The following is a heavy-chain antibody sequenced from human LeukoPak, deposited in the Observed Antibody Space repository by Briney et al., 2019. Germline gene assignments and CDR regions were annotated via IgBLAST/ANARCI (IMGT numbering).Heavy chain of an antibody. CDR1: GFTVSSNY. D-gene: IGHD2-2*01. Sequence: GGSLRLSCAASGFTVSSNYMSWVRQAPGKGLEWVSGLHADSGMTYYADSVKGRFTISRGNSKNTLYFQMNNLRAEDTALYYCVKDFLHGPHIEPVGSVGPFDYWGQGTLVTVSS. CDR2: LHADSGMT. CDR3: VKDFLHGPHIEPVGSVGPFDY. J-gene: IGHJ4*02. V-gene: IGHV3-53*01.